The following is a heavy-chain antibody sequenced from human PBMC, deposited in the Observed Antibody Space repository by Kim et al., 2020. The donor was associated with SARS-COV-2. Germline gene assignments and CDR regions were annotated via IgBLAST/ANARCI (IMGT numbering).Heavy chain of an antibody. CDR3: ARGKHIVVVPAAPFDY. D-gene: IGHD2-2*01. Sequence: SLKSRVTISVDTSKNQFSLKLSSVTAADTAVYYCARGKHIVVVPAAPFDYWGQGTLVTVSS. J-gene: IGHJ4*02. V-gene: IGHV4-34*01.